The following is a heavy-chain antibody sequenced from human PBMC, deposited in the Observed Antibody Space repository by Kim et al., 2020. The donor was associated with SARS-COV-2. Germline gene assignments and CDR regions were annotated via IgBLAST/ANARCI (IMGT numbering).Heavy chain of an antibody. J-gene: IGHJ4*02. D-gene: IGHD3-10*01. V-gene: IGHV4-31*02. Sequence: SLKRRVTISVDTSKNQFSLKLSTVTAADTAVYYCARDSYGSGSYYGGFDYWGQGTLVTVSS. CDR3: ARDSYGSGSYYGGFDY.